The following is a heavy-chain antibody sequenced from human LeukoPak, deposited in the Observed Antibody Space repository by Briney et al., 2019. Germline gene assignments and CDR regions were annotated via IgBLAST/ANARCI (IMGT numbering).Heavy chain of an antibody. CDR3: ARVDDSSGYYPFDY. CDR1: GFTFSSYA. Sequence: GGSLRLSCAASGFTFSSYAMSWVRQAPGKGLEWVAVIWYDGSNKYYADSVKGRFTISRDNSKNTLYLQMNSLRAEDTAVYYCARVDDSSGYYPFDYWGQGTLVTVSS. CDR2: IWYDGSNK. D-gene: IGHD3-22*01. J-gene: IGHJ4*02. V-gene: IGHV3-33*08.